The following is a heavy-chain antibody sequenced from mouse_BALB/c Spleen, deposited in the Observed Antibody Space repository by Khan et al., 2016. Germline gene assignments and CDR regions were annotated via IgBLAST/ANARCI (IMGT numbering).Heavy chain of an antibody. Sequence: QVQLQQSGAELAKPGASVKMSCKASGYTFTDYWMHWVKQRPGQGLEWIGYINPKNGYTEYNQKFKDKATLTADKSSSTASMQLSSLTSEDSAVYYCARWSFYYGSSYGWFAYWGQGTLVTVSA. J-gene: IGHJ3*01. D-gene: IGHD1-1*01. V-gene: IGHV1-7*01. CDR1: GYTFTDYW. CDR2: INPKNGYT. CDR3: ARWSFYYGSSYGWFAY.